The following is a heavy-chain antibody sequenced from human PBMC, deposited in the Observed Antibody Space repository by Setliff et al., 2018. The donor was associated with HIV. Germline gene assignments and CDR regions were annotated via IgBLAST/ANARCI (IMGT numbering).Heavy chain of an antibody. V-gene: IGHV3-11*01. D-gene: IGHD6-25*01. CDR1: GFTLNDYH. J-gene: IGHJ5*02. CDR2: ISIGGTTI. Sequence: GGSLRLSCAASGFTLNDYHMNWVRQAPGKGLEWVSYISIGGTTIYHADSVKARFTISRDYAKNSLHLQMKSLKTEDTAVYFCARGGYRTDSGYIDSWSDHWGQGTLVTVSS. CDR3: ARGGYRTDSGYIDSWSDH.